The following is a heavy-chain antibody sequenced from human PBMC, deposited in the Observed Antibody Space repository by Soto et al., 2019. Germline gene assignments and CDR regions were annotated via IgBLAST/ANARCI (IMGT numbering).Heavy chain of an antibody. CDR1: GFSFSSYW. Sequence: EVQMVESGGGLVQPGGSLRLSCAVSGFSFSSYWMHWVRQAPGKGLVWVSRIKTDGSITSYADSVKGRFTISRDNAKNSLYLQLDRLRVEDTAVYYCARVGPGRYRFDYWGQGPLVTVS. CDR2: IKTDGSIT. V-gene: IGHV3-74*01. J-gene: IGHJ4*02. CDR3: ARVGPGRYRFDY. D-gene: IGHD1-26*01.